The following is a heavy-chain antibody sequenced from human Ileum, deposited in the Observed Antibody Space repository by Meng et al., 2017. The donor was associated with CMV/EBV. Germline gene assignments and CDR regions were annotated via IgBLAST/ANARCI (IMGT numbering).Heavy chain of an antibody. D-gene: IGHD3-10*01. V-gene: IGHV3-23*01. CDR1: GFTFRNAW. Sequence: GESLKISCATSGFTFRNAWMSWVRQAPGKGLEWVSGVTGSGGSTYYADSVKGRFAITRDNSKNTLDLQMNSLRAEDTAVYYCAKSQSFYGSGSYSDYWGQGTLVTVSS. J-gene: IGHJ4*02. CDR2: VTGSGGST. CDR3: AKSQSFYGSGSYSDY.